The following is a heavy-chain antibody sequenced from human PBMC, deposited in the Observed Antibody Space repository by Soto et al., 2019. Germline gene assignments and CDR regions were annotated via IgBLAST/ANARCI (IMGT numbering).Heavy chain of an antibody. V-gene: IGHV3-21*01. CDR2: ISSSSSYI. CDR3: ARGIDFWSGSTTRPGWFDP. CDR1: GFTFSSYS. Sequence: GGSLRLSCAASGFTFSSYSMNWVRQAPGKGLEWVSSISSSSSYIYYADSVKGRFTISRDNAKNSLYLQMNSLRAEDTAVYYCARGIDFWSGSTTRPGWFDPWGQGTLVTVS. J-gene: IGHJ5*02. D-gene: IGHD3-3*01.